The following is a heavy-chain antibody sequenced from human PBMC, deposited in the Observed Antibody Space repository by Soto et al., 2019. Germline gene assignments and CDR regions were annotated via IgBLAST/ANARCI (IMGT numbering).Heavy chain of an antibody. V-gene: IGHV1-8*01. Sequence: QVQLVQSGAEVKKPGASVKVSCEASGYSFTSYEINWVRQATGQGLEWMGWMNPNSGNTGYAQKFQGRVTMTRNTSISTAYMELSSLRSEDTAVYYCACRYYYYRMDVWGQGTTVTVSS. CDR1: GYSFTSYE. CDR3: ACRYYYYRMDV. CDR2: MNPNSGNT. J-gene: IGHJ6*02.